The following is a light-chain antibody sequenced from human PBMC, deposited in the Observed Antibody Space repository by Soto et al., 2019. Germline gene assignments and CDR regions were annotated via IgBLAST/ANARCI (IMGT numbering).Light chain of an antibody. Sequence: QAVVTQEPSLTVSPGGTVTLTCASNTGAVTSGYYPNWFQQKPGQAPRSLIYSTSNKYSWTPARVSGSLLGGNAALTLSAVQPEDEAESYCLLYYAGAQPHGVFGGGTKLTVL. V-gene: IGLV7-43*01. CDR3: LLYYAGAQPHGV. CDR2: STS. CDR1: TGAVTSGYY. J-gene: IGLJ3*02.